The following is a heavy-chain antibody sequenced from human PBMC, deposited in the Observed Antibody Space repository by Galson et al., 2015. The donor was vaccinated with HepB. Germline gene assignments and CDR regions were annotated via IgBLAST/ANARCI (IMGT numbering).Heavy chain of an antibody. V-gene: IGHV1-24*01. CDR3: ATGIARSWFDP. D-gene: IGHD6-13*01. CDR2: FDPEDGET. CDR1: GYTLTELS. Sequence: SVKVSCKVSGYTLTELSLHWVRQAPGKGLEWMGGFDPEDGETIYAQKFQGRVTMTEDTSTNTAYMELSSLRSEDTAVYCCATGIARSWFDPWGQGTLVTVYS. J-gene: IGHJ5*02.